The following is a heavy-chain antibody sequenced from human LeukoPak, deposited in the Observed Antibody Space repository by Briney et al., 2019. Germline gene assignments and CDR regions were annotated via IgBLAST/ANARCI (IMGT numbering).Heavy chain of an antibody. Sequence: GGSLRLSCAASGFTFSSYAMSWVRQAPGKGLEWVSAISGSGGSTYYADSLKGRFTISRDNSQSTLYLQMNSLRVEDTAVYYCARASRYFDWLWGQGTLVTVSS. J-gene: IGHJ4*02. D-gene: IGHD3-9*01. CDR3: ARASRYFDWL. V-gene: IGHV3-23*01. CDR1: GFTFSSYA. CDR2: ISGSGGST.